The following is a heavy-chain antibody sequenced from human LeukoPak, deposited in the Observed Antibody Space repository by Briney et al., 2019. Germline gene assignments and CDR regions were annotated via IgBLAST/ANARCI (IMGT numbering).Heavy chain of an antibody. J-gene: IGHJ4*02. CDR1: GGSISSYY. Sequence: ETLSLTCTVSGGSISSYYWSWVRQAPGKGLEWVANIKQDGSEKYYVDSVKGRFTISRDNAKNSLYLQMNSLRAEDTAVYYCAREIRSSWQDYWGQGTLVTVSS. D-gene: IGHD6-13*01. V-gene: IGHV3-7*01. CDR3: AREIRSSWQDY. CDR2: IKQDGSEK.